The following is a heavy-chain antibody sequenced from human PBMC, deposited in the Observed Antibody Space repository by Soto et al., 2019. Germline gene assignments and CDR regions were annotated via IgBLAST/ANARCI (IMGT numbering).Heavy chain of an antibody. V-gene: IGHV4-59*01. CDR3: AKVHDFCSGFFFDP. CDR2: IYYSGST. J-gene: IGHJ5*02. CDR1: GGSISSYY. D-gene: IGHD3-3*01. Sequence: SETLSLTCTVSGGSISSYYWSWIRQPPGKGLEWIGYIYYSGSTNYNPSLKSRVTISVDTSKNQFSLKLSSVTAADTAVYYCAKVHDFCSGFFFDPWGQGTLVTVSS.